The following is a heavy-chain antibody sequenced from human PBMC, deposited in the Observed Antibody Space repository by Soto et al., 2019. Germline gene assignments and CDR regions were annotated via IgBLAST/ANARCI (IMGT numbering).Heavy chain of an antibody. J-gene: IGHJ4*02. CDR3: ARGPYYYDSSGYYDY. CDR2: ISSSGSTI. Sequence: GSLRLSCAASGFTFSSYEMNWVRQAPGKGLEWVSYISSSGSTIYYADSVKGRFTISRDNAKNSLYLQMNSLRAEDTAVYYCARGPYYYDSSGYYDYWGQGTLVTVSS. D-gene: IGHD3-22*01. V-gene: IGHV3-48*03. CDR1: GFTFSSYE.